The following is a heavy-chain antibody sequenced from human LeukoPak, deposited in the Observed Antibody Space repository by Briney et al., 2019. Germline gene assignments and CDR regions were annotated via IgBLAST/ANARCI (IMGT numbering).Heavy chain of an antibody. CDR3: ARQRSGWVFEN. Sequence: SETLSLTCTVSGGSISSTIYYWAWLRQPPGKGLEWIGSIYYSGNTYYNPSLQSRATMSVDTSKNQFSLRLTSVTAADTIVYYCARQRSGWVFENWGQGTLVTVSS. V-gene: IGHV4-39*01. J-gene: IGHJ4*02. CDR2: IYYSGNT. D-gene: IGHD6-19*01. CDR1: GGSISSTIYY.